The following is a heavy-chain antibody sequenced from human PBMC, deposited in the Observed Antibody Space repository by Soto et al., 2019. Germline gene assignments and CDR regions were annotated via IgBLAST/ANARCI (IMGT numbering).Heavy chain of an antibody. V-gene: IGHV3-30*18. CDR3: AKLRLATYDFWGGCDS. CDR1: GFTFNDYA. Sequence: QVQLVESGGGVVQPGRSLKLSCLASGFTFNDYAMHWVRQAPGKGLEWVALISYDESNKNYSDSLNVRFTISRDNSKNALYLQINSLRSEDTAVYYCAKLRLATYDFWGGCDSWGQGTLVTVSS. J-gene: IGHJ4*02. D-gene: IGHD3-3*01. CDR2: ISYDESNK.